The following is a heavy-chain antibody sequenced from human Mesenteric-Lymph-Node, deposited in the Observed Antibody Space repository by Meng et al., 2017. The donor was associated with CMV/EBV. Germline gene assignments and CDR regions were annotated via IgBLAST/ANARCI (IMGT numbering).Heavy chain of an antibody. CDR1: GFTFSSYA. CDR3: ARGLYYFDY. CDR2: ISYDGSNK. V-gene: IGHV3-30-3*01. J-gene: IGHJ4*02. Sequence: GGSLRLSCAASGFTFSSYAMHWVRQAPGKGLEWVAVISYDGSNKYYADSVKGRFTISRDNSKNTLYLQMNGQRAEDTAVYYCARGLYYFDYWGQGTLVTVSS. D-gene: IGHD3-16*01.